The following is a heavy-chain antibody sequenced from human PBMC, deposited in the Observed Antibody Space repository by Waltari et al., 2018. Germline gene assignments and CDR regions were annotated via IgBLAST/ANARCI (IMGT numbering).Heavy chain of an antibody. J-gene: IGHJ4*02. Sequence: EVQVVESGGGLVQPGGPLRLSCAVSEFTFSNFWMTWVRQAPGRGLEWVANINHAGSEIHYVDSVKGRFTISRDNARNSLYLQMNSLRAEDTAVYYCATYRWLGYWGQGTLVTVSS. D-gene: IGHD3-10*01. CDR2: INHAGSEI. CDR3: ATYRWLGY. V-gene: IGHV3-7*03. CDR1: EFTFSNFW.